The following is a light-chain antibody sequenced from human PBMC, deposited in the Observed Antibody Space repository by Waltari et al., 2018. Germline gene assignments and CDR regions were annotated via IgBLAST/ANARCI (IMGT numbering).Light chain of an antibody. CDR1: QSVSRS. CDR2: GTS. Sequence: EIVLAQSPGTLSLSPGERATLSCRASQSVSRSLAWYQQKPGQAPRLLIYGTSIRATGIPDRFSGSGSGTDFSLTMSRLESEDFAVYYCQHYVRLPATFGQGTKVEIK. V-gene: IGKV3-20*01. J-gene: IGKJ1*01. CDR3: QHYVRLPAT.